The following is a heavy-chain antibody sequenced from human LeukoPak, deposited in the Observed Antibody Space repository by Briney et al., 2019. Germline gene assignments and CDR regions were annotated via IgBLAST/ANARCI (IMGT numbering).Heavy chain of an antibody. V-gene: IGHV4-31*03. CDR2: IYYSGST. CDR1: GGSFSSGGYY. D-gene: IGHD2-21*01. J-gene: IGHJ4*02. Sequence: SQTLSLTCTVSGGSFSSGGYYWSWLRQHPGKGLEWCGYIYYSGSTYYNPSLKSRVTMSVDTSKNQFSLKVSSVTAADMAVYYCARGTYCGSDCYSFEYWGQGTLVTVSS. CDR3: ARGTYCGSDCYSFEY.